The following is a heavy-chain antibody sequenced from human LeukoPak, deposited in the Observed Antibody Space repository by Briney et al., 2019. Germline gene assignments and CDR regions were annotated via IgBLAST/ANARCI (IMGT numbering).Heavy chain of an antibody. D-gene: IGHD3-3*01. CDR2: IKHDGSEK. J-gene: IGHJ4*02. V-gene: IGHV3-7*01. Sequence: GGSLRLSCAASGFIFTGYFMSWVRQAPGKGLEWAASIKHDGSEKYYVDSVRGRFTISRDNTKNLLYLQMSSLRAEDTAVYYCATDRGWRTSGYYLYYFEYWGQGTLVTVSS. CDR3: ATDRGWRTSGYYLYYFEY. CDR1: GFIFTGYF.